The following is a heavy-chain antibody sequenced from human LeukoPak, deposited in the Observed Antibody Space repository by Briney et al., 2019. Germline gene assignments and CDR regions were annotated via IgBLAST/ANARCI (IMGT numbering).Heavy chain of an antibody. CDR3: ARRATVTTRGVLDY. J-gene: IGHJ4*02. V-gene: IGHV1-2*02. Sequence: GASVKVSCKASGYTFTGYYMHWVRQAPGQGLEWMGWINPNSGGTNYAQKFQGRITMTRDTSISTAYMELSRLRSDDTAVYYCARRATVTTRGVLDYWGQGTLVTVSS. CDR1: GYTFTGYY. CDR2: INPNSGGT. D-gene: IGHD4-17*01.